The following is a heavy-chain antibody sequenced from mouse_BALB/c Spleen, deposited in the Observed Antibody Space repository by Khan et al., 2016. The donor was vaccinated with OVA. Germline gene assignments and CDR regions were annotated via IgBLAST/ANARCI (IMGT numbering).Heavy chain of an antibody. V-gene: IGHV5-9-3*01. J-gene: IGHJ3*01. CDR2: ISSDGDYT. D-gene: IGHD2-1*01. CDR1: GFTFSTYA. Sequence: EVELVESGGGLVKPGGSLKLSCAASGFTFSTYAMSWVRQTPEKRLEWVATISSDGDYTYYPDNVTGRFTISRDNAKNTLYLQMSSLRSEDTAMYYWARSRDGNFTYWGQGTLVTVSA. CDR3: ARSRDGNFTY.